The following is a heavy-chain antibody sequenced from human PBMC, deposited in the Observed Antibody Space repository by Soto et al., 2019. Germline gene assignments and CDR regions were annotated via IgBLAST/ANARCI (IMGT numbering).Heavy chain of an antibody. CDR1: GFTFGDYA. J-gene: IGHJ4*02. CDR3: TRDLRGAMVRGVNGVGDY. D-gene: IGHD3-10*01. V-gene: IGHV3-49*03. CDR2: IRSKAYGGTT. Sequence: GGSLRLSCTASGFTFGDYAMSWFRQAPGKGLEWVGFIRSKAYGGTTEYAASVKGRFTISRDDSKSIAYLQMNSLKTEDTAVYYCTRDLRGAMVRGVNGVGDYWGQGTLVTVSS.